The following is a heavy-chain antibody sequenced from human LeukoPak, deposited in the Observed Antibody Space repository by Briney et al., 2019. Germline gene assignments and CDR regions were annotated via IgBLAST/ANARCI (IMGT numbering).Heavy chain of an antibody. Sequence: GGSLRLSCTASGFTFGDYAMSWIRQAPGKGLEWVGFIRSKAYGETADYAASVKGRFTISRDDSKAIAYLQMNSLKTEDTAVYHCTRDRGAYNLYDYWGQGTLVTVSS. CDR3: TRDRGAYNLYDY. CDR1: GFTFGDYA. CDR2: IRSKAYGETA. D-gene: IGHD1-1*01. J-gene: IGHJ4*02. V-gene: IGHV3-49*03.